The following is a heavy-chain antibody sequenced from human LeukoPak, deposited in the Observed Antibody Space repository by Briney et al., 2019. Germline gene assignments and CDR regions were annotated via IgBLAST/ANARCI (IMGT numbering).Heavy chain of an antibody. V-gene: IGHV3-7*01. CDR2: IDLDGTEE. D-gene: IGHD3/OR15-3a*01. Sequence: HPGGSLRLSCAASGVVFSTYWMTWVRQAPGKGLEWVANIDLDGTEEHYVDSSLKGRFTISRDNAKNSLYLQMTSLRVGDTAVYYCASGRHDFLHWGQGTLVTVSS. J-gene: IGHJ4*02. CDR1: GVVFSTYW. CDR3: ASGRHDFLH.